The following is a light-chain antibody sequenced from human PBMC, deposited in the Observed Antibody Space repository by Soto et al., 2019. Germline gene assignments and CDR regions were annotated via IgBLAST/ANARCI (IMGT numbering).Light chain of an antibody. CDR2: AAS. CDR3: QRYYNAPST. V-gene: IGKV1-27*01. Sequence: DIQVTQHPSSLSASVGDRVTITCRASQGIKNYLAWYQQKPGETPKLLIYAASTLESGIPPRFSGSGSGTDFTLTINNLQPEDVATYYCQRYYNAPSTFGGGTKVEIK. J-gene: IGKJ4*01. CDR1: QGIKNY.